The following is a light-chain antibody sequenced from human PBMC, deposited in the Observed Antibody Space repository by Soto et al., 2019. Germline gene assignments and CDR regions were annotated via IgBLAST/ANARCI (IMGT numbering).Light chain of an antibody. J-gene: IGLJ1*01. CDR3: LLSYTGPSV. Sequence: QAVVTQEPSLTVSPGETVTLICGSSTXAVTNGHYPYWFQQKPGQAPRTLIYATTNKHSWTPARFSRSLLGGKAALTHSCAQPEDEGEYYCLLSYTGPSVFGTGTNATVL. CDR1: TXAVTNGHY. CDR2: ATT. V-gene: IGLV7-46*01.